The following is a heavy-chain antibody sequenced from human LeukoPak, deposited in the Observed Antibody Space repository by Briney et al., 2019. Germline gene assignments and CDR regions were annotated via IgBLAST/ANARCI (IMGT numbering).Heavy chain of an antibody. J-gene: IGHJ6*02. CDR2: NNPSGGST. Sequence: ASVKVSCKASGYTFTSYYMHWVRQAPGQGLEWMGINNPSGGSTSYAQKFQGRVTMTRGTSTSTVYMELSGLRSEDTAVYYCARDAGYCSSTSCPRYGMDVWGQGTTVTVSS. D-gene: IGHD2-2*03. V-gene: IGHV1-46*01. CDR1: GYTFTSYY. CDR3: ARDAGYCSSTSCPRYGMDV.